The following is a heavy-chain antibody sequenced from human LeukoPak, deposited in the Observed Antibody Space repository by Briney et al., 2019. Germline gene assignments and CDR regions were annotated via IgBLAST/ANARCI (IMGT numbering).Heavy chain of an antibody. V-gene: IGHV3-30-3*01. D-gene: IGHD5-12*01. CDR1: GFTFSSYA. Sequence: GRSLRLSCAASGFTFSSYAMHWVRQAPGKGLEWVAVISYDGSNKYYADSVKGRFTISRDNSKNTLYLQMNSLRAEDTAVYYCARGRNLVATSGYFDYWVQGTLVTVSS. J-gene: IGHJ4*02. CDR2: ISYDGSNK. CDR3: ARGRNLVATSGYFDY.